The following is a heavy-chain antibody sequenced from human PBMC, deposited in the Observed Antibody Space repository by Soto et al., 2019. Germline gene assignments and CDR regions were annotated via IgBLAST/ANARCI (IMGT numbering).Heavy chain of an antibody. D-gene: IGHD2-21*02. CDR3: AKTALGWLDP. CDR2: IFYSGRSGST. J-gene: IGHJ5*02. Sequence: SETLSLTCSVSGGSINSYYWSWIRQPPGKGLEWIGYIFYSGRSGSTNYNPSLKSRVTISVDTSKNQFSLKVSSVTAADTAVYYCAKTALGWLDPWGQGTLVTVSS. CDR1: GGSINSYY. V-gene: IGHV4-59*01.